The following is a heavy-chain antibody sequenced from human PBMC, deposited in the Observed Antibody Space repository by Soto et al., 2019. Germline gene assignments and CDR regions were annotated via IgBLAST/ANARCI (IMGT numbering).Heavy chain of an antibody. CDR3: ARFVSKAFDV. CDR1: GFTFSSYF. CDR2: ISGSGDAT. D-gene: IGHD3-3*01. Sequence: PGGSLRLSCAASGFTFSSYFMSWVRQAPGKGLEWVSTISGSGDATYYADSVKGRFTISRDDSKSALYLQMNSLRAEDTAIYYCARFVSKAFDVWGQGTMVTVSS. V-gene: IGHV3-23*01. J-gene: IGHJ3*01.